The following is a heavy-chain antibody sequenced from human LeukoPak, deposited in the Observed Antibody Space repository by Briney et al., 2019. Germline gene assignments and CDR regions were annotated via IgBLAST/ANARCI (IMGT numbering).Heavy chain of an antibody. D-gene: IGHD2-8*01. Sequence: GASVKVSCKASGYTFTGYYMHWVRQAPGQGLEWMGWIKPNSGGTNYAQKFQGRVTMTRDTSISTAYMELSRLRSDDTAVYYCARASRRVYAIGWFDPWGQGTLVTVSS. J-gene: IGHJ5*02. CDR3: ARASRRVYAIGWFDP. V-gene: IGHV1-2*02. CDR1: GYTFTGYY. CDR2: IKPNSGGT.